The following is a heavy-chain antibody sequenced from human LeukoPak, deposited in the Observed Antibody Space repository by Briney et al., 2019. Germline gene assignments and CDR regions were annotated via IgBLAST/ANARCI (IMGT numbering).Heavy chain of an antibody. CDR3: ARDYGGSYSH. CDR2: INSDGSST. D-gene: IGHD1-26*01. CDR1: GFTFSTYW. Sequence: QPGGSMRLSCAASGFTFSTYWMHWVRQAPGKGLVWVSRINSDGSSTSYLDSVKGRFTISRDNANTTLYLQMNSLRAEDTAVYYCARDYGGSYSHWGQGTLVTVSS. J-gene: IGHJ4*02. V-gene: IGHV3-74*01.